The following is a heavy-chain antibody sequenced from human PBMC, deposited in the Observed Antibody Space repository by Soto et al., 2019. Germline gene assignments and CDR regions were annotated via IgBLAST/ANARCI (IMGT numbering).Heavy chain of an antibody. D-gene: IGHD3-10*01. CDR2: ISIRGERT. CDR1: GFSFTNHA. Sequence: EVQLLESGGGLVQPGGSLRLSCAASGFSFTNHAMSWVRQAPGKELEWVSAISIRGERTYYADSVKGWFTISRDNSRNTLYLHMYSLRAEDTAVYFCAQNGGSGTFYAFDYWGQGTLVTVSS. V-gene: IGHV3-23*01. J-gene: IGHJ4*02. CDR3: AQNGGSGTFYAFDY.